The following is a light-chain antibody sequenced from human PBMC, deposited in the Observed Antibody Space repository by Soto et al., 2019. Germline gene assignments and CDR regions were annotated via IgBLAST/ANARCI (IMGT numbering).Light chain of an antibody. V-gene: IGKV1-33*01. CDR1: QDIGNY. J-gene: IGKJ2*01. Sequence: DLQMTQSPSSLSASVGDRVTIKCQASQDIGNYLNWYQQKPGKAPKLLIYDTSNLETGVPSRFSGSRSGTEFTFTISSLQPEDFGTYYCQQYGNLPPYTFGQGSKLEI. CDR3: QQYGNLPPYT. CDR2: DTS.